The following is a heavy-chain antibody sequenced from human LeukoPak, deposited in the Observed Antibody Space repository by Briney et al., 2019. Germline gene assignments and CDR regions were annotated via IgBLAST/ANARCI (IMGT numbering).Heavy chain of an antibody. CDR2: IHYSGST. J-gene: IGHJ4*02. CDR1: GGSIKTYY. CDR3: VGDQSEFDS. V-gene: IGHV4-59*01. Sequence: KSSETLSLTCSVSGGSIKTYYWTWIRQPPGKGLEWIGYIHYSGSTDSNPSLMGRVTISLDTSKSQFSLELRSVTAADTAVYYCVGDQSEFDSWGQGTVVTVSS.